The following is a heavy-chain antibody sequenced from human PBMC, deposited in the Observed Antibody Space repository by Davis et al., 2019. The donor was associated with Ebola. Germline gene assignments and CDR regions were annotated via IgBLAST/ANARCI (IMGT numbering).Heavy chain of an antibody. CDR2: INSDGSST. D-gene: IGHD2-2*01. CDR3: VKAGYQLLPYGMDV. J-gene: IGHJ6*02. CDR1: GFTFSSYW. V-gene: IGHV3-74*01. Sequence: GESLKISCAASGFTFSSYWMHWVRQAPGKGLVWVSRINSDGSSTYYADSVKGRFTISRDNSKNTLYLQMSSLRAEDTAVYYCVKAGYQLLPYGMDVWGQGTTVTVSS.